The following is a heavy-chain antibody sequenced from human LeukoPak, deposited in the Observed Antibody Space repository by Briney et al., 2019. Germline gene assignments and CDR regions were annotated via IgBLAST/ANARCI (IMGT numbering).Heavy chain of an antibody. V-gene: IGHV1-8*01. CDR1: GYTFTSYV. D-gene: IGHD6-19*01. J-gene: IGHJ5*02. Sequence: GASVKVSCKASGYTFTSYVINWVRQATGQGLEWMGWMNPNSGNTGYAQKFQGRVTMTRNTSISTAYMELSSLRSEDTAVYYCASRPLIAVAGTEGLNWFDPWGQGTLVTVSS. CDR3: ASRPLIAVAGTEGLNWFDP. CDR2: MNPNSGNT.